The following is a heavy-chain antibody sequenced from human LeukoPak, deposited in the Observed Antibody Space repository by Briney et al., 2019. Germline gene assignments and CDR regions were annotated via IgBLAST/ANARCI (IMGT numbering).Heavy chain of an antibody. CDR3: ARLKRYSSGWRSYYYYMDV. CDR2: IYYSGST. Sequence: ASETLSLTCTVSGGSISSYYWSWIRQPPGKGLEYIGYIYYSGSTNYNPSLKSRLTISVDTSKNQFSLKLSSVTAADTAVYYCARLKRYSSGWRSYYYYMDVWGKGTTVTISS. J-gene: IGHJ6*03. D-gene: IGHD6-19*01. V-gene: IGHV4-59*12. CDR1: GGSISSYY.